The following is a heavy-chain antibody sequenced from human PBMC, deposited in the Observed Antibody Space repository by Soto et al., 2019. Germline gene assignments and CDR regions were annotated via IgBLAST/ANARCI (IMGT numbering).Heavy chain of an antibody. CDR3: ARERPDGARLDP. D-gene: IGHD6-6*01. CDR2: IYYSGST. Sequence: QVQLRESGPGLVKTSQTQSLTCTVSGGSIRSGDHYWSWIRQPPGKGLEWIGYIYYSGSTYYNPSLKSRVTISVDTSKSQFSLKLTSVTAADTAVYYCARERPDGARLDPWGQGTLVTVSS. J-gene: IGHJ5*02. V-gene: IGHV4-30-4*01. CDR1: GGSIRSGDHY.